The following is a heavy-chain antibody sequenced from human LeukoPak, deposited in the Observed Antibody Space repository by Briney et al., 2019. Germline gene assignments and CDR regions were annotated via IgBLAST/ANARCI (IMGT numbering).Heavy chain of an antibody. CDR2: IYSGDST. V-gene: IGHV3-66*02. CDR3: ARGPEPRYFDY. Sequence: PGGSLRLSCAASGFTVSSNYMNWVRQAPGKGLEWVSIIYSGDSTYYADSVKGRFTISRDNSKNTLYLQMNSLRAEDTAVYYCARGPEPRYFDYWGQGTLVTVFS. D-gene: IGHD1-14*01. J-gene: IGHJ4*02. CDR1: GFTVSSNY.